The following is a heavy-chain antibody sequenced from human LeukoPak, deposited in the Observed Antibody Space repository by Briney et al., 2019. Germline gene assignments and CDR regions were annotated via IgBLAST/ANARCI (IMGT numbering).Heavy chain of an antibody. D-gene: IGHD1-1*01. CDR2: ITASGDVT. J-gene: IGHJ3*02. V-gene: IGHV3-23*01. Sequence: GGSLRLSCAASGFTFSKFPMGWVRQAPGRGLEWVSAITASGDVTFYADSLRGRFTISRDNSKSTLYLQMNGLRAEDTAIFYCAKSLYTSATGTGRAFHIWGQGTRVTVSS. CDR3: AKSLYTSATGTGRAFHI. CDR1: GFTFSKFP.